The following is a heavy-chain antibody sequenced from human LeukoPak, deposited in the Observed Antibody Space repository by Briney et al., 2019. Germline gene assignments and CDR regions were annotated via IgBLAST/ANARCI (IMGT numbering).Heavy chain of an antibody. V-gene: IGHV4-34*01. Sequence: PSETLSLTCAVYGGSFSGYYWSWIRQPPGKGLEWIGEINHSGSTNYNPSLKSRVTISVDTSKNQFSLKLSSVTAADTAVYYCARGANYYDSSGYPVGAFDIWGQGTMVTVSS. CDR2: INHSGST. J-gene: IGHJ3*02. CDR3: ARGANYYDSSGYPVGAFDI. D-gene: IGHD3-22*01. CDR1: GGSFSGYY.